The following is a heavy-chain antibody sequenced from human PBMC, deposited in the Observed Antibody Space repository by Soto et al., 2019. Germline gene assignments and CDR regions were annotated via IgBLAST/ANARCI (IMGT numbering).Heavy chain of an antibody. CDR3: ARVRTENYYGMDV. Sequence: PGGSLRLSCAASGFTFRFAWMNWVRQAPGKGLEWVANIKYDGSEKYHVDSVKGRFTISRDNAKNSLFLQMNSLRAEDTAVYYCARVRTENYYGMDVWGQGTTVTVSS. J-gene: IGHJ6*02. CDR1: GFTFRFAW. V-gene: IGHV3-7*05. CDR2: IKYDGSEK.